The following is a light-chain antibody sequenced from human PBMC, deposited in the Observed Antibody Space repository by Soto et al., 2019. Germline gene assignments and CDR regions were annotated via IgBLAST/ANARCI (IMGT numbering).Light chain of an antibody. V-gene: IGLV2-14*03. CDR2: DVS. Sequence: QSVLTQPASVSGSPGQSITISCSGTNSDVGAYTYVSWYQVHPGEPPKLVIYDVSKRPSGVSNRFSGSKSGNTASLTISGLQAEDEGDYYCSSYRSTSTLGVFGTGTKLTVL. CDR3: SSYRSTSTLGV. J-gene: IGLJ1*01. CDR1: NSDVGAYTY.